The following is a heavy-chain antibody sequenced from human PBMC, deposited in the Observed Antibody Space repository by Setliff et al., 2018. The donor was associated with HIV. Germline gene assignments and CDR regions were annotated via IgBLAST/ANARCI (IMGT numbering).Heavy chain of an antibody. D-gene: IGHD2-15*01. Sequence: SETLSLTCAVYGESLSGYYWSWIRQPAGKGLEWIGHIYSGGTTNYNPSLKRRVTISVDMSKNHFSLNLTTVSAADTAVYYCARGHVVGTSRSFDLWGRGNLVTVSS. J-gene: IGHJ4*01. CDR3: ARGHVVGTSRSFDL. CDR1: GESLSGYY. CDR2: IYSGGTT. V-gene: IGHV4-59*10.